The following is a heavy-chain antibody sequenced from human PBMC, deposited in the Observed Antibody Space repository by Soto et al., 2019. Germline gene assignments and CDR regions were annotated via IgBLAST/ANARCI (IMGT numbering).Heavy chain of an antibody. D-gene: IGHD5-12*01. CDR3: AKLGMTTINRDY. CDR2: ISGSGGNT. V-gene: IGHV3-23*01. CDR1: GFSFDTYA. Sequence: EAQLLESGGGLVQPGGSLRLSCAASGFSFDTYAMSWVRQAPGKGLEWVSSISGSGGNTYYADSVKGRFTISRDNSKNMLYVQMTSLRAEDTALYYCAKLGMTTINRDYWGQGTQVTVSS. J-gene: IGHJ4*02.